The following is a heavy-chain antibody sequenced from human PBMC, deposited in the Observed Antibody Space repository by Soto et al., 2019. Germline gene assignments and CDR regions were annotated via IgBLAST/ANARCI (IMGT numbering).Heavy chain of an antibody. Sequence: EVQVVESGGGLVQPGGSLRLSCVASGFSFSTYWMSWVRQVPGTGLEWVANIKADGSETHYVDSVRGRFTISRDNAKTSLYLRVNSLRAEDSAVYYCAKGGHFDFCGQGTLVTVSS. D-gene: IGHD3-16*01. CDR2: IKADGSET. CDR3: AKGGHFDF. CDR1: GFSFSTYW. V-gene: IGHV3-7*03. J-gene: IGHJ4*02.